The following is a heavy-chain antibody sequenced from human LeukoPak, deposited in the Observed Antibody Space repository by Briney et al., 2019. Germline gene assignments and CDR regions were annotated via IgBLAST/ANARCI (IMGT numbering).Heavy chain of an antibody. CDR2: ISGSGGST. D-gene: IGHD3-10*01. V-gene: IGHV3-23*01. CDR1: GFTFSSYA. Sequence: GGSLRLSCAASGFTFSSYAMSWVRQAPGKGLGWVSAISGSGGSTYYADSVKGRFTISRDNCKNTLYLQINSLRAEHTAVYYCAKERFPPWFDPWGQGTLVTVSS. CDR3: AKERFPPWFDP. J-gene: IGHJ5*02.